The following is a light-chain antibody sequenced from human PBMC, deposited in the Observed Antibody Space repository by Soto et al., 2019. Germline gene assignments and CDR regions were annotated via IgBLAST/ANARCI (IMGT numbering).Light chain of an antibody. V-gene: IGKV3-15*01. J-gene: IGKJ1*01. CDR3: QQYNNWPPWT. CDR1: QSVSSD. CDR2: GAS. Sequence: EIVMTQSPATLSVSPGERATLSCRASQSVSSDLAWYQHTPGQPPRLLIYGASTRATGIPGRFSGSGSGTEFTLTISSLQSEDFAVYFCQQYNNWPPWTFGQGTKVDIK.